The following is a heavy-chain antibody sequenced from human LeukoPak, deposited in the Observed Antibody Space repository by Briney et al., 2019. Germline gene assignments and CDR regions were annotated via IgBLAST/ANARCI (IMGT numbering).Heavy chain of an antibody. J-gene: IGHJ4*02. V-gene: IGHV3-23*01. Sequence: GGSLRLSCAASGFTFSNYGMTWVRQAPGKGLGWVSSVTGDGGNTYYADPVEGRFTISRVNSKNTLYLQMNCLRADDPGVYYCTKGYRTFDYWGQGPLVTVSS. CDR2: VTGDGGNT. CDR1: GFTFSNYG. D-gene: IGHD1-26*01. CDR3: TKGYRTFDY.